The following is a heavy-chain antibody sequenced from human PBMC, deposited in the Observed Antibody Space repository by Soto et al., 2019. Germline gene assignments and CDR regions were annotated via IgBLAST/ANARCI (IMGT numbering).Heavy chain of an antibody. V-gene: IGHV4-34*01. D-gene: IGHD6-19*01. Sequence: QVQLQQWGAGLLKPSETLSLTCAVYGGSFSGYYWSWIRQPPGKGLEWIGEINHSGTINYNPSLKSRLTISLDTSQTQFSPKLSSVPAADTAIYYCARGRSTGWYLWFDPWGQGALVTVSS. CDR1: GGSFSGYY. CDR3: ARGRSTGWYLWFDP. CDR2: INHSGTI. J-gene: IGHJ5*02.